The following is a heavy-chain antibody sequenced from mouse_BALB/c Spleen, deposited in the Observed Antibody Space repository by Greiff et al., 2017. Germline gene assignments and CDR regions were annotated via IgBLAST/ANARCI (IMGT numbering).Heavy chain of an antibody. J-gene: IGHJ4*01. Sequence: EVMLVESGPGLVKPSQSLSLTCTVTGYSITSDYAWNWIRQFPGNKLEWMGYISYSGSTSYNPSLKSRISITRDTSKNQFFLQLNSVTTEDTATYYCARSGTGTAMDYWGQGTSVTVSS. V-gene: IGHV3-2*02. D-gene: IGHD4-1*01. CDR1: GYSITSDYA. CDR3: ARSGTGTAMDY. CDR2: ISYSGST.